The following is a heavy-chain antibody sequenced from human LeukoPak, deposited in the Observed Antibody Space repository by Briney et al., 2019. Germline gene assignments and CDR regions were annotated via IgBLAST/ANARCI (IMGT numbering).Heavy chain of an antibody. CDR3: ARDGYYDILTGPGYFGL. V-gene: IGHV1-46*01. Sequence: APVKVSCKASGYTFTTYYLHWVRQAPGQGLEWMGIISPSSGSTTYAQKFQGRVTMTRDTSTTTVYMELSSLRSEDTAMYYCARDGYYDILTGPGYFGLWGRGTLVTVSS. CDR2: ISPSSGST. J-gene: IGHJ2*01. D-gene: IGHD3-9*01. CDR1: GYTFTTYY.